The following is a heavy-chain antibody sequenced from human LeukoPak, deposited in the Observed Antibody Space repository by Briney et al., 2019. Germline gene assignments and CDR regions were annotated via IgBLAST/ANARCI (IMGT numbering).Heavy chain of an antibody. CDR1: GGSFSGYY. Sequence: SETLSLTCAVYGGSFSGYYWSWIRQPPGKGLEWIGEINHSGSTNYNPSLKSRVTISVDTSKNQFSLKLSSVTAADTAVYYCAREERAGNWNYRWFDPWGQGTLVTVSP. CDR3: AREERAGNWNYRWFDP. J-gene: IGHJ5*02. V-gene: IGHV4-34*01. D-gene: IGHD1-7*01. CDR2: INHSGST.